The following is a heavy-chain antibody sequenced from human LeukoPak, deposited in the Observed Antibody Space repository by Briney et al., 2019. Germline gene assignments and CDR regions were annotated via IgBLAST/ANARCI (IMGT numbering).Heavy chain of an antibody. CDR2: IIPMLGIA. D-gene: IGHD2-15*01. Sequence: ASVKVSCKASGGTFSSYAISWVRQAPGQGLEWMGRIIPMLGIANYAQKFQGRVTITADKSTSTAYMELGSLRSEDTAVYYCALSNCSGGSCYSGTSVYFDYWGQGTLVTVSS. J-gene: IGHJ4*02. CDR3: ALSNCSGGSCYSGTSVYFDY. CDR1: GGTFSSYA. V-gene: IGHV1-69*04.